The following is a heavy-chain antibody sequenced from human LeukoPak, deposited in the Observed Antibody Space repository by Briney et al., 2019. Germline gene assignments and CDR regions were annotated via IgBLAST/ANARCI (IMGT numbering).Heavy chain of an antibody. J-gene: IGHJ4*02. CDR1: GGSISSLSFL. Sequence: SETLSLTCSVSGGSISSLSFLRAWIRLPPGKGLEWIGTVFHSGTTSYNTSLKSRVTISVDTSKNQFSLNLSSVTAADTAVYYCARFSPSGHNVDYWGQGTLVAVSS. V-gene: IGHV4-39*01. CDR2: VFHSGTT. CDR3: ARFSPSGHNVDY. D-gene: IGHD2-15*01.